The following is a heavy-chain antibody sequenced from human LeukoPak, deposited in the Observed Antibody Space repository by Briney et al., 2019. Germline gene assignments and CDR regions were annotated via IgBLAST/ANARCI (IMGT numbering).Heavy chain of an antibody. CDR1: GGSISRSY. Sequence: SETLSLTCTVSGGSISRSYWRWMRQPAGKGPEWIGRIYGSGTITYNPSLESRVTMSVDTSKNQFSLKLRSVTAADTAVYYCARDSGTTGEVKFDPWGQGTLVTVSS. D-gene: IGHD3-10*01. J-gene: IGHJ5*02. CDR3: ARDSGTTGEVKFDP. V-gene: IGHV4-4*07. CDR2: IYGSGTI.